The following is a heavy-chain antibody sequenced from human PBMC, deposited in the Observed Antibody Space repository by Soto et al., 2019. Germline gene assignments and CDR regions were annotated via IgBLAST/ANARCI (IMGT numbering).Heavy chain of an antibody. D-gene: IGHD3-10*01. Sequence: QVQLVQSGAEVKKPGASVKVSCKASGYTFTSYGISWVRQAPGQGLEWMGWISAYNGNTNYAQKLQGRVTMTTDTSTSTAYMELRSLRSDDTAVYYCARDRQFRGASFYYYYGMDVWGQGTTVTVSS. CDR2: ISAYNGNT. CDR3: ARDRQFRGASFYYYYGMDV. J-gene: IGHJ6*02. CDR1: GYTFTSYG. V-gene: IGHV1-18*01.